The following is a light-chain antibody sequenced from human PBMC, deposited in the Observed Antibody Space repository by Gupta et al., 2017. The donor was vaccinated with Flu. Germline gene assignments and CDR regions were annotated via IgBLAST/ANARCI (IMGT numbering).Light chain of an antibody. CDR2: DEA. V-gene: IGKV1-39*01. Sequence: PSSLSASLGDRRHITSRAGQNSITCWYGCQQKPPKDPNNLIYDEATIQEGGPSRWCGSGSGSKETTRTNSIPPDDFSTNYCVQPYNSYWTFGQGTKVEIK. CDR1: QNSITC. CDR3: VQPYNSYWT. J-gene: IGKJ1*01.